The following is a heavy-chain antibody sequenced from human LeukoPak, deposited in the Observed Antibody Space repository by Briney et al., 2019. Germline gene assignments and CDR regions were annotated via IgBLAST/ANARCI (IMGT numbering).Heavy chain of an antibody. J-gene: IGHJ6*03. V-gene: IGHV3-74*01. CDR3: ARRGGSSSGADYYYMDV. D-gene: IGHD6-13*01. CDR1: GFTFSSYW. CDR2: INSDGSST. Sequence: GGSLRLSCAASGFTFSSYWMHWVRQAPGKGLVWVSRINSDGSSTSYADSVKGRFTISRDNAKNTLYLQMNSLRAEDTAVYYCARRGGSSSGADYYYMDVWGKGPRSPSP.